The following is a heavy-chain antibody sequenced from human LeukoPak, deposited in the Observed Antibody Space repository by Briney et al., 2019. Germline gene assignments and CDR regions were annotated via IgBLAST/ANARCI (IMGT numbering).Heavy chain of an antibody. CDR1: GFTFSSYA. CDR3: AKGYCGGGSCPLVWYFDL. V-gene: IGHV3-23*01. CDR2: ISGSGGST. Sequence: GGSLRLSCAASGFTFSSYAMSWVRQAPGKGLEWVSAISGSGGSTYYADSVKGRFTISRDNSKNTLYLQMDSLRAEDTAVYYCAKGYCGGGSCPLVWYFDLWGRGTLVTVSS. J-gene: IGHJ2*01. D-gene: IGHD2-15*01.